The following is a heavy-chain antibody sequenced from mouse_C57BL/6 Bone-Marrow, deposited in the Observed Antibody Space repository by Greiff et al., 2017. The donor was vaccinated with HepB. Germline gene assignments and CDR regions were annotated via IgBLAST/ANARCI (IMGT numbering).Heavy chain of an antibody. CDR3: ARWDDGYYGAY. J-gene: IGHJ3*01. Sequence: VQLQQSGPELVKPGASVKISCKASGYAFSSSWMNWVKQRPGKGLEWIGRIYPGDGDTNYNGKFKGKATLTADKSSSTAYMQLSSLTSEDSAVYFGARWDDGYYGAYWGQGTLVTVSA. CDR1: GYAFSSSW. V-gene: IGHV1-82*01. D-gene: IGHD2-3*01. CDR2: IYPGDGDT.